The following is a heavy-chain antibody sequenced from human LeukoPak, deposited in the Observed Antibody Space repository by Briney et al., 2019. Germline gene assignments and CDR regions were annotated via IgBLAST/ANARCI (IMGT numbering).Heavy chain of an antibody. CDR3: AREPVAYYYYMDV. CDR2: IYYSGST. J-gene: IGHJ6*03. Sequence: SETLSLTCTVSGGSISSGGYYWSWIRQHPGKGLEWIGYIYYSGSTNYNPSLKSRVTISVDTSKNQFSLKLSSVTAADTAVYYCAREPVAYYYYMDVWGKGTTVTVSS. V-gene: IGHV4-61*08. CDR1: GGSISSGGYY.